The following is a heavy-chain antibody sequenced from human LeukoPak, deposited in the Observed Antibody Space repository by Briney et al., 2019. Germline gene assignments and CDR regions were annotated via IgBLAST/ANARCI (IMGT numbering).Heavy chain of an antibody. CDR2: LYSDGNT. V-gene: IGHV3-53*01. CDR1: GFTVITND. D-gene: IGHD1-14*01. CDR3: ARGVEPLAANTLAY. J-gene: IGHJ4*02. Sequence: GGSLRLSCAASGFTVITNDMTWVRQAPGKGLEWVSVLYSDGNTKYAGSVQGRFNISRDNSKNTLYLEMNSLSPDDTAVYYCARGVEPLAANTLAYWGQGTLVTVSS.